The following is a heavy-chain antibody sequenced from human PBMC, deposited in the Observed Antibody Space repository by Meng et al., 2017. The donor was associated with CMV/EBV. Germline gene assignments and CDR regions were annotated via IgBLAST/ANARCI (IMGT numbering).Heavy chain of an antibody. V-gene: IGHV3-48*03. CDR1: GFTFSSYE. D-gene: IGHD4-17*01. Sequence: GGSLRLSCAASGFTFSSYEMNWVRQAPGKGLEWVSYISSSGSTIYYADSVKGRFTISRDNAKNSLYLQMNSLRAEDTAVYYCARDNAYGDGFDYWGQGTLVTVS. CDR3: ARDNAYGDGFDY. CDR2: ISSSGSTI. J-gene: IGHJ4*02.